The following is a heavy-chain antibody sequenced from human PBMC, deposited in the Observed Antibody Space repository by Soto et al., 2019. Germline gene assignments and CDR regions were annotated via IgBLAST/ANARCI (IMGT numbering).Heavy chain of an antibody. Sequence: PSETLSLTCTVSCGSVSSGSYYWSWIRQPPGKGLEWIGYIYYSGSTNYNPSLKSRVTISVDTSKNQFSLKLSSVTAADTAVYYCARDGSGRIAARLGWFDPWGQGTLVTVSS. CDR3: ARDGSGRIAARLGWFDP. CDR1: CGSVSSGSYY. J-gene: IGHJ5*02. CDR2: IYYSGST. V-gene: IGHV4-61*01. D-gene: IGHD6-6*01.